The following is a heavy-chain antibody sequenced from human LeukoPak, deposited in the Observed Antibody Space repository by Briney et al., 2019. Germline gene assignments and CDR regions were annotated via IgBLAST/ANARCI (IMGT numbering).Heavy chain of an antibody. D-gene: IGHD3-9*01. Sequence: GSLRLSCAASGFTFSSYEMNWVRQAPGKGLEWVSYISSSGSTIYYADSVKGRFTISRDNSKNSLYLQMNSLRTEDTALYYCAKGGGLTGYQRIDYWGQGTLVTVSS. CDR2: ISSSGSTI. V-gene: IGHV3-48*03. CDR3: AKGGGLTGYQRIDY. J-gene: IGHJ4*02. CDR1: GFTFSSYE.